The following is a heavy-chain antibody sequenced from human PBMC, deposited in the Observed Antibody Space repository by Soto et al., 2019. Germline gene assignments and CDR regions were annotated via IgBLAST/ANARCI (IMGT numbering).Heavy chain of an antibody. CDR3: ARGGAGTTLFDY. CDR2: IIPIFGTA. D-gene: IGHD1-7*01. Sequence: SVKVSCKASGGTFSSYAISWVRQAPGQGLEWMGGIIPIFGTANYAQKFQGRVTITADESTSTAYMELSSLRSEDTAVYYCARGGAGTTLFDYWGQGTLVTVSS. V-gene: IGHV1-69*13. CDR1: GGTFSSYA. J-gene: IGHJ4*02.